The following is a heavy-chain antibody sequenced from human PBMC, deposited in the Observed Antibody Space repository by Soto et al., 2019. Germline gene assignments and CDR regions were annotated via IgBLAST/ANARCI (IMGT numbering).Heavy chain of an antibody. J-gene: IGHJ5*02. CDR3: ATIPSIAARSVSWFDP. D-gene: IGHD6-6*01. CDR1: GYTLTELS. CDR2: FDPEDGET. V-gene: IGHV1-24*01. Sequence: ASVKVSCKVSGYTLTELSMHWVRQAPGKGLEWMGGFDPEDGETIYAQKFQGRVTMTEDTSTDTAYMELSSLRSEDTAVYYRATIPSIAARSVSWFDPWGQGTLVTVSS.